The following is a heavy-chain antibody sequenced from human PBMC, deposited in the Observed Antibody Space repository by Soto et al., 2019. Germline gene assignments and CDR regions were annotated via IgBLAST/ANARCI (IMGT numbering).Heavy chain of an antibody. CDR1: GFTFSNYA. V-gene: IGHV3-23*01. CDR2: ISASGGTT. CDR3: VGGGDGTPFFGRGGYMDV. J-gene: IGHJ6*03. Sequence: EVQLLESGGGLVQPGGSLRLSCAASGFTFSNYAMSWVRQAPGKGLEWVSVISASGGTTYYADSVKGRFTISRDNSKNERDRQRGGVGVEDTAGYYCVGGGDGTPFFGRGGYMDVWGKGTTVTVSS. D-gene: IGHD3-16*01.